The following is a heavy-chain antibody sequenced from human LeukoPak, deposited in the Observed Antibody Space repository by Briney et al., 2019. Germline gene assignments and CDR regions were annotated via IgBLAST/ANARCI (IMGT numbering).Heavy chain of an antibody. Sequence: ASVKVSCKASGYTFTSYGISWVRQAPGQGLEWMGWISAYNGNTNYAQKLQGRVTMTTDTSTSTAYMELRSLRSDDTAVYYCARGPKHAILEYFDYYYYYMDVWGKGTTVTVSS. CDR2: ISAYNGNT. V-gene: IGHV1-18*01. J-gene: IGHJ6*03. D-gene: IGHD3-3*01. CDR3: ARGPKHAILEYFDYYYYYMDV. CDR1: GYTFTSYG.